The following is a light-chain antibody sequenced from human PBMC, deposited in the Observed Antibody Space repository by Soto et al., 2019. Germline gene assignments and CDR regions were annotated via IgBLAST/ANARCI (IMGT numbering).Light chain of an antibody. V-gene: IGLV2-11*01. J-gene: IGLJ3*02. CDR2: DVT. Sequence: QSALTQPRSVSGSPGQSVTISCTGTSSDVSAYNYVSWYQQHPGKAPKFMIYDVTKRPSGVPDRFSGSKSGNTASLTISGLQAEDEADYYCCSYAGSHTWVFGGGTKVTVL. CDR3: CSYAGSHTWV. CDR1: SSDVSAYNY.